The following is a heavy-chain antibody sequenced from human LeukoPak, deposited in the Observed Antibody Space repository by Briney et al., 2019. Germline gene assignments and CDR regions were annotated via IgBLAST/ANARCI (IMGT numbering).Heavy chain of an antibody. J-gene: IGHJ3*02. D-gene: IGHD4-23*01. Sequence: SETLSLTCTVSGGSISSSSCCWGWIRQPPGKGLEWIGSIYYSGSTYYNPSPKSRVTISVDTSKNQFSLKLSSVTAADTAVYYCARRDGNNDAFDIWGQGTMVTVSS. CDR2: IYYSGST. CDR3: ARRDGNNDAFDI. CDR1: GGSISSSSCC. V-gene: IGHV4-39*01.